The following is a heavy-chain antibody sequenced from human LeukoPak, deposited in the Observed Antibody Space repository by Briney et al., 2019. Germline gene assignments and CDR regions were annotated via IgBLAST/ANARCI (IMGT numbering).Heavy chain of an antibody. CDR2: ITQIGST. J-gene: IGHJ4*02. D-gene: IGHD2-21*02. Sequence: SETLSPTYAVYGGFFSGYYWSSIRQPPGKWMGWIGEITQIGSTNYNPSLKSRVTISVDASKNQFSLKLSSVTAADTAVYYCARGRSIVVVTAISFPFDYWGQGTLVTVSS. CDR3: ARGRSIVVVTAISFPFDY. V-gene: IGHV4-34*01. CDR1: GGFFSGYY.